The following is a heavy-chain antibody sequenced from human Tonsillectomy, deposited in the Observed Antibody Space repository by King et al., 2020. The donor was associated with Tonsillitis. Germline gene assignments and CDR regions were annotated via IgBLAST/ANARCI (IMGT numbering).Heavy chain of an antibody. CDR1: GFTFSSYS. D-gene: IGHD6-19*01. CDR2: ISSISSPI. J-gene: IGHJ4*02. V-gene: IGHV3-48*01. CDR3: ARDRSSGWSGIVDY. Sequence: EVQLVESGGGLVQPGGSLRLSCAASGFTFSSYSINWVRQAPGRGREWVSYISSISSPIYYAYSVQGRFTISRDNAKNSLYLQMNSLRAEDTAVYHCARDRSSGWSGIVDYWGQGTLVSVSS.